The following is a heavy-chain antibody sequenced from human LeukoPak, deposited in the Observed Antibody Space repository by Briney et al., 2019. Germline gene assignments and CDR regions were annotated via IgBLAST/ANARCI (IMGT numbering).Heavy chain of an antibody. Sequence: GASLKISCQGSGSSFTSYWIGRVRQMPGKGLEWMGIIYPGDSDTRYSPSFQGQVTISADKSISTAYLQWSSLKASDTAMYYCARSSTVTIRSGAFDIWGQGTMVTVSS. CDR1: GSSFTSYW. J-gene: IGHJ3*02. V-gene: IGHV5-51*01. D-gene: IGHD4-17*01. CDR2: IYPGDSDT. CDR3: ARSSTVTIRSGAFDI.